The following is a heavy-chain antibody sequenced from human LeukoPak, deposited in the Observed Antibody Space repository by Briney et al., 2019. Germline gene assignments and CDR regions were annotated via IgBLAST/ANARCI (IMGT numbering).Heavy chain of an antibody. V-gene: IGHV4-34*01. Sequence: PSETLSLTCAVYGGSFSGYYWSGIRQPPGKGVEWIGEMNHSGSTNYNPSLKSRVTISVDTSKNQFSLKLSSVTAADTAVYYCARATYSSRGRYFDYWGQGTLVTVSS. CDR3: ARATYSSRGRYFDY. D-gene: IGHD6-13*01. J-gene: IGHJ4*02. CDR1: GGSFSGYY. CDR2: MNHSGST.